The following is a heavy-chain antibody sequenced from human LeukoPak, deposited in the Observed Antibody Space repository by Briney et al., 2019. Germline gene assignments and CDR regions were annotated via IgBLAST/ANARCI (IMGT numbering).Heavy chain of an antibody. Sequence: PGGSLRLSCAASGFTFSSYAMSWVRQAPGKGLEWVSAISGSGGSTYYADSVKGRFTISRDNSKNTLYLQTNSLRVEDTAVYYCAKDGYSGYDVFDCWGQGTLVTVSS. J-gene: IGHJ4*02. CDR1: GFTFSSYA. D-gene: IGHD5-12*01. V-gene: IGHV3-23*01. CDR2: ISGSGGST. CDR3: AKDGYSGYDVFDC.